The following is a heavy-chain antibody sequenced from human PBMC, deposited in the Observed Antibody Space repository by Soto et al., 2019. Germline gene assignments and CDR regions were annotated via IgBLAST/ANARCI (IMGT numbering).Heavy chain of an antibody. J-gene: IGHJ6*02. CDR3: ARDSKTTVTTIFYYYYGMDV. CDR2: IYYSGST. CDR1: GGSISSGGYY. V-gene: IGHV4-31*03. Sequence: SETLSLTCTVSGGSISSGGYYWSWIRQHPGKGLEWIGYIYYSGSTYYNPSLKSRVTISVDTSKNQFSLKLGSVTAADTAVYYCARDSKTTVTTIFYYYYGMDVWGQGTTVTVSS. D-gene: IGHD4-4*01.